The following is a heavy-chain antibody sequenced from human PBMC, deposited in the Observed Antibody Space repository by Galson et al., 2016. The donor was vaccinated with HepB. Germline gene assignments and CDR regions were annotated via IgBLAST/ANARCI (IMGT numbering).Heavy chain of an antibody. J-gene: IGHJ4*02. CDR2: VSNVGNT. Sequence: SETLSLTCGVSSGSISNSNWWSWVRQAPGKGLEWIGEVSNVGNTHFNPSLANRVSMSFDMSTSESSLKLHSVTAADTAMYFCTRESGAFVPFGYWGQGVLVTISS. CDR3: TRESGAFVPFGY. V-gene: IGHV4/OR15-8*02. CDR1: SGSISNSNW. D-gene: IGHD3-16*02.